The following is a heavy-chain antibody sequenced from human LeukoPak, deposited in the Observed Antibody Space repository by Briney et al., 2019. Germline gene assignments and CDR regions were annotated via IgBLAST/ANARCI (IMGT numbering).Heavy chain of an antibody. CDR3: ARGNHYYGSGSSDY. V-gene: IGHV1-8*03. CDR2: MNPNSGNT. J-gene: IGHJ4*02. Sequence: ASVKVSCKASGYTFTSYDINWVRQATGQGLEWMGWMNPNSGNTGYAQKFQGRVTITRNTSISTAYMELSSLRSEDTAVYYCARGNHYYGSGSSDYWGQGTLVTVSS. D-gene: IGHD3-10*01. CDR1: GYTFTSYD.